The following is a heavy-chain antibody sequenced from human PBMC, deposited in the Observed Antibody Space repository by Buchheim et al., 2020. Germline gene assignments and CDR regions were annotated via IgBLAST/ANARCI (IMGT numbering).Heavy chain of an antibody. D-gene: IGHD6-13*01. Sequence: QVQLVESGGGVVQPGRSLRLSCAASGFTFSSYGMHWVRQAPGKGLEWVAVIWYDGSNKYYADSVKGRYTISRDNSKNTLYLQMNSLRAEDTAVYYCARRRSIAAAFDYWGQGTL. J-gene: IGHJ4*02. CDR2: IWYDGSNK. V-gene: IGHV3-33*01. CDR3: ARRRSIAAAFDY. CDR1: GFTFSSYG.